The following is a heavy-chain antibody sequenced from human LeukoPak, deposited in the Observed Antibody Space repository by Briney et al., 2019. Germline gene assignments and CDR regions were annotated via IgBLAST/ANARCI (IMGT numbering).Heavy chain of an antibody. Sequence: GGSLRLSCAASGFTFSSYAMSWVRQAPGEGLEWVSAISGSGGSTYYADSVKGRFTISRDNAKNSLYLQMNSLRAEDTALYYCAKDQYYDFWSGKGWFDPWGQGTLVTVSS. J-gene: IGHJ5*02. CDR2: ISGSGGST. CDR1: GFTFSSYA. V-gene: IGHV3-23*01. D-gene: IGHD3-3*01. CDR3: AKDQYYDFWSGKGWFDP.